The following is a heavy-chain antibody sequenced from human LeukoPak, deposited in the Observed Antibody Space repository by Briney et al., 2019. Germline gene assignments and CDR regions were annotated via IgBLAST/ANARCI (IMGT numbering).Heavy chain of an antibody. Sequence: PGGSLRLSCAASGFIVSANSVTWVRQAPGKGLEWISVIYSGGGTYYADSVKGRFTISRDNSKNTVYLQMSSLRPEDTAVYYCMWISTGGYWGQGTLVTVSS. J-gene: IGHJ4*02. CDR3: MWISTGGY. CDR1: GFIVSANS. CDR2: IYSGGGT. D-gene: IGHD5-12*01. V-gene: IGHV3-53*01.